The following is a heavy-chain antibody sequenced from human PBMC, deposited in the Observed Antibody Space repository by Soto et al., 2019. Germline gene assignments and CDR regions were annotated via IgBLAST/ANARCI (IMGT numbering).Heavy chain of an antibody. V-gene: IGHV4-34*01. J-gene: IGHJ4*02. Sequence: SETLSLTCAVYGGSFSGYYWSWIRQPPGKGLEWIGEINHSGSTNYNPSLKSRVTISVDTSKNQFSLKLSSVTAADTAVYYCARGLASGGSYLFDYWGQGTLVTVSS. CDR1: GGSFSGYY. CDR3: ARGLASGGSYLFDY. D-gene: IGHD2-15*01. CDR2: INHSGST.